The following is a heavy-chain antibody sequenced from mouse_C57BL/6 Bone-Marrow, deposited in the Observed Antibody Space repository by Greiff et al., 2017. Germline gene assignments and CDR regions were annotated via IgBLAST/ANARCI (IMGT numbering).Heavy chain of an antibody. CDR1: GYTFTSYW. Sequence: QVQLQQSGAELVKPGASVKMSCKASGYTFTSYWITWVKQRPGQGLEWIGDIYPGSGSTNYNEKFKSKAKLTVDTSSSTAYMQLSMLTSEDSAVYYCARPCYSNYWYVYVWGTGTTVTVSS. CDR3: ARPCYSNYWYVYV. J-gene: IGHJ1*03. V-gene: IGHV1-55*01. CDR2: IYPGSGST. D-gene: IGHD2-5*01.